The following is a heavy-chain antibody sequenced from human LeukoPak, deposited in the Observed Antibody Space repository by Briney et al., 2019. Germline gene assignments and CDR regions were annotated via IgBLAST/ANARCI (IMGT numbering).Heavy chain of an antibody. J-gene: IGHJ4*02. Sequence: ASVKVSCKASGYTFTGYYMHWVRQAPGQGLEWMGIINPSGGSTSYAQKFQGRVTMTRDMSTSTVYMELSSLRSEDTAVYYCARVNSGLRSFDYWGQGTLVTVSS. CDR1: GYTFTGYY. CDR2: INPSGGST. CDR3: ARVNSGLRSFDY. V-gene: IGHV1-46*01. D-gene: IGHD4-17*01.